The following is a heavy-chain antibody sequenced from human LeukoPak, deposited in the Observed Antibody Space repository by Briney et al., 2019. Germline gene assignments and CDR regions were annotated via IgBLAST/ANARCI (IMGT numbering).Heavy chain of an antibody. CDR3: AKGRVSSSTWYSTYYYFFYMDF. CDR2: VDHTGST. V-gene: IGHV4-59*01. Sequence: SETLSLTCTVSDDSITMYYWTWIRQPPGKGLEWIGYVDHTGSTKFNPSLNGRVSISRDTSKNFFSLRLRSVTAADTAVYFCAKGRVSSSTWYSTYYYFFYMDFWGKGTTVTVSS. D-gene: IGHD4-11*01. CDR1: DDSITMYY. J-gene: IGHJ6*03.